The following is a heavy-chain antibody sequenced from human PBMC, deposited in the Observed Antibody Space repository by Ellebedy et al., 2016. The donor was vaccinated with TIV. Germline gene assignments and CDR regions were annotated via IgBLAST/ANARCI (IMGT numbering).Heavy chain of an antibody. CDR2: IAVAGDKK. V-gene: IGHV1-58*02. CDR3: AALPTY. CDR1: GFIFTNSA. Sequence: SVKVSCKASGFIFTNSAIQWVRQARGHRPEWKDWIAVAGDKKHYAQKFQTRVTITRDMSTSTAYMELSSLRSDDTAICYCAALPTYWGQGTLVTVSS. J-gene: IGHJ4*02.